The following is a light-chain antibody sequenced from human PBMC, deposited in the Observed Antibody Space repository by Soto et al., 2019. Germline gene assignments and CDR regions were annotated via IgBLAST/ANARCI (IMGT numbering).Light chain of an antibody. CDR3: GSYAGSNDVL. J-gene: IGLJ7*01. CDR1: SSDIGVYNY. V-gene: IGLV2-8*01. Sequence: QSALTQPPSASGSPGQSVTISCTGTSSDIGVYNYVSWYQQHLGKAPKLLIYEVSKRPSGVPDRFSGSKSDHTASLTVSGLQAEDEAAFYCGSYAGSNDVLFGGGAQQTVL. CDR2: EVS.